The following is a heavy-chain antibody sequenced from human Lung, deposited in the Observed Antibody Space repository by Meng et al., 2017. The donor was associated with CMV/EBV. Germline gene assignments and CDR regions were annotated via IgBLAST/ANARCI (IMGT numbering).Heavy chain of an antibody. CDR1: GFTFRTSW. CDR2: IKHDGSEE. J-gene: IGHJ4*02. D-gene: IGHD3-10*01. V-gene: IGHV3-7*01. Sequence: GESLKISCAASGFTFRTSWMSWVRQAPGRGLEWVANIKHDGSEEYYVDSLTGRFTISRDNAKNSLYLQINSLRAEDTALYYCARDPGFGALDFWGQGTLVTVSS. CDR3: ARDPGFGALDF.